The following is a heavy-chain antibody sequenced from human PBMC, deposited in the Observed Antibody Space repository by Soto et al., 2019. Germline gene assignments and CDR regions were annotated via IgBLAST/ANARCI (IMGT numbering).Heavy chain of an antibody. Sequence: ASETLSLTCTVSGGSISSYYWSWIRQPPGKGLEWIGYIYYSGSTNYNPSLKSRVTISVDTSKNQFSLKLSSVTAADTAVYYCARGSGIRYYFDYWGQGTQVTVSS. CDR1: GGSISSYY. CDR3: ARGSGIRYYFDY. D-gene: IGHD3-10*01. V-gene: IGHV4-59*01. CDR2: IYYSGST. J-gene: IGHJ4*02.